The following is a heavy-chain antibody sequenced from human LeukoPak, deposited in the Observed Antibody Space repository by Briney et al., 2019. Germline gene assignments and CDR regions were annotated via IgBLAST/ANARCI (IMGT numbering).Heavy chain of an antibody. V-gene: IGHV1-18*01. CDR1: GYTFTSYG. D-gene: IGHD4-17*01. J-gene: IGHJ4*02. CDR3: AREEAEDYGDYVVCVAGMEY. Sequence: ASVKVSCKASGYTFTSYGISWVRQAPGQGLEWMGWISAYNGNTNYAQKLQGRVTMTTDTSTSTAYLELRSLRSDDTAVYYCAREEAEDYGDYVVCVAGMEYWGQGTLVTVCS. CDR2: ISAYNGNT.